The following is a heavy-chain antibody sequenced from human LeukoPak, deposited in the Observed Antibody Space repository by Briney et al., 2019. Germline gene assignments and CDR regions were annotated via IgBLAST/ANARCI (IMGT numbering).Heavy chain of an antibody. J-gene: IGHJ4*02. CDR1: GFTFSSYW. V-gene: IGHV3-7*01. CDR3: ARDRSKTSGEPLDY. Sequence: GGSLRLSCAASGFTFSSYWMSWVRQAPGKGLEWVANIKQDGSEKYYVDSVKGRFTISRDNAKNSLYLQINSLRAEDTAVYYCARDRSKTSGEPLDYWGQGTLVTVSS. CDR2: IKQDGSEK. D-gene: IGHD7-27*01.